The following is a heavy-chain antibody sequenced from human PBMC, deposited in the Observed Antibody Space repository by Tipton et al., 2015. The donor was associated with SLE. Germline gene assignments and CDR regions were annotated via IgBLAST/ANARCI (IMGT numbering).Heavy chain of an antibody. CDR3: ARDFDGRGGDWYFDL. D-gene: IGHD3-16*01. V-gene: IGHV3-23*01. Sequence: SLRLSCAASGFTFDSYAMTWVRQAPGKGLEWVSGISGSGGTSYYADSVKGRFTISRDNSKNTLYLQMNSLRDEDTAVYYCARDFDGRGGDWYFDLWGRGTLVTVSS. CDR2: ISGSGGTS. CDR1: GFTFDSYA. J-gene: IGHJ2*01.